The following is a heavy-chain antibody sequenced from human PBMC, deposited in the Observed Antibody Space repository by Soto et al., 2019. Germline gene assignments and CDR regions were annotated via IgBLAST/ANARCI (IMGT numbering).Heavy chain of an antibody. CDR1: GFTFSSYA. J-gene: IGHJ4*02. CDR3: VKMRYNSGWYDY. Sequence: GGSLRLSCSASGFTFSSYAMRWVRQAPGKGLEYVSAISSNGGSTYYADSVKGRFTIFRDNSKNTLYLQMSSLRSEDAAVYYCVKMRYNSGWYDYWGQGTLVTVSS. CDR2: ISSNGGST. D-gene: IGHD6-19*01. V-gene: IGHV3-64D*06.